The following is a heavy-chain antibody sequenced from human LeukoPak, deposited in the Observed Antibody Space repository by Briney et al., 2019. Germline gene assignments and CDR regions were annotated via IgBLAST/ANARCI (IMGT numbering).Heavy chain of an antibody. J-gene: IGHJ6*02. CDR1: GGSISSYY. D-gene: IGHD3-22*01. V-gene: IGHV4-59*12. CDR3: ARGPDYYDSSGQPYYYYGMDV. CDR2: IYYSGST. Sequence: PSETLSLTCTVSGGSISSYYWSWLRQPPGKGLEWIGYIYYSGSTNYNRSLKSRVTISVDTSKNQFSLKLSSVTAADTAVYYCARGPDYYDSSGQPYYYYGMDVWGQGTTVTVSS.